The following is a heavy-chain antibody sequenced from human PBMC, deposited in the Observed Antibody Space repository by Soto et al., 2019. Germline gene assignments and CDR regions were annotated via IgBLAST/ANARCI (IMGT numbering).Heavy chain of an antibody. D-gene: IGHD3-9*01. Sequence: ASVKVSCKASGYTFTSYDINWVRQATGQGLEWMGWMNPNSGDTGYAQKFQGGVTMTRNTSISTAYMELSSLRSEDTAVYYCARVSRDILTGYYTNAFDYWGQGTLVTVSS. V-gene: IGHV1-8*01. CDR1: GYTFTSYD. CDR2: MNPNSGDT. J-gene: IGHJ4*02. CDR3: ARVSRDILTGYYTNAFDY.